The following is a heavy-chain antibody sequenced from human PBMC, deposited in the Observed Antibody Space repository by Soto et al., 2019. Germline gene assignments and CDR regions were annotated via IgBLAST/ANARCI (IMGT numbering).Heavy chain of an antibody. V-gene: IGHV4-39*01. CDR2: IFYSGST. J-gene: IGHJ5*02. D-gene: IGHD1-1*01. CDR1: VDSISTRNYY. Sequence: PSETLCLTCSVSVDSISTRNYYRHWIRQPPGKGLEWIGSIFYSGSTYFSPSLKSRVTISIDTSKNQFSLKLTSVTAADTAVYYRARPSLPGARAWYAHWGQGTMVTVSS. CDR3: ARPSLPGARAWYAH.